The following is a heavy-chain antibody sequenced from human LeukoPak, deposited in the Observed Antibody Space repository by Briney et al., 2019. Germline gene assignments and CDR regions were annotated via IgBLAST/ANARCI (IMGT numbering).Heavy chain of an antibody. J-gene: IGHJ1*01. D-gene: IGHD3-22*01. CDR2: THYSGST. V-gene: IGHV4-30-4*01. Sequence: SETLSLTCTVSGGSISSGDYYWSWIRQPPGKGLEWIGYTHYSGSTYYNPSLRSRVTISVDTSKNQFTLKLSSVTAADTAVYYCARGDRRGVYYDSSGYPINRPAEYFQHWGQGTLVTVSS. CDR3: ARGDRRGVYYDSSGYPINRPAEYFQH. CDR1: GGSISSGDYY.